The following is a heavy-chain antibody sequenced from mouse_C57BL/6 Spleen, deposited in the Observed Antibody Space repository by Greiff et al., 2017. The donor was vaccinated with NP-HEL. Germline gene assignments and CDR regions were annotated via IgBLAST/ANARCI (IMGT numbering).Heavy chain of an antibody. CDR3: ASRGSSGYFDV. CDR1: GFTFSDYG. Sequence: EVHLVESGGGLVKPGGSLKLSCAASGFTFSDYGMHWVRQAPEKGLEWVAYISSGSSTIYYADTVKGRFTISRDNAKNTLFLQMTSLRSEDTAMYYCASRGSSGYFDVWGTGTTVTVSS. J-gene: IGHJ1*03. V-gene: IGHV5-17*01. D-gene: IGHD1-1*01. CDR2: ISSGSSTI.